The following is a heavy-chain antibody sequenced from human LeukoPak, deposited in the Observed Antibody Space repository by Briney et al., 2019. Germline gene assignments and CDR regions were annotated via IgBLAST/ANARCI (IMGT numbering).Heavy chain of an antibody. CDR3: AKVSMAAAGTQDYFDP. J-gene: IGHJ5*02. V-gene: IGHV4-39*02. Sequence: SETLSLTCIVSGGSITGRYYWGWIRPPPGKGLEWLGSVFHNGNTYYSPSVKSRVTISVDTSKNHFSLKLNSMTAADTAMYYCAKVSMAAAGTQDYFDPWGEGILVTVSS. D-gene: IGHD6-13*01. CDR2: VFHNGNT. CDR1: GGSITGRYY.